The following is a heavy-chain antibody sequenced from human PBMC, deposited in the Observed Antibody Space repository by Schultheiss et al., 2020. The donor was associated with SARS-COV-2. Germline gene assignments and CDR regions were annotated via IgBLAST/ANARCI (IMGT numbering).Heavy chain of an antibody. V-gene: IGHV4-38-2*01. CDR3: ARSRMRTYYFDS. CDR1: GYSISSGYY. CDR2: VFYDGSA. J-gene: IGHJ4*02. D-gene: IGHD1-1*01. Sequence: SETLSLTCAVSGYSISSGYYWGWIRQPPGKGLEWIANVFYDGSANYNPSLKSRATISVETAKNQFSLRLTSVTAADTAVYYCARSRMRTYYFDSWGQGTQVTVSS.